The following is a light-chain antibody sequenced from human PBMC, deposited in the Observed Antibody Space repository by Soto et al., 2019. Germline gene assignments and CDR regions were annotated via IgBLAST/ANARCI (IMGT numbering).Light chain of an antibody. CDR1: QSVSNNY. V-gene: IGKV3-20*01. Sequence: ELALTQSPGTLSLSPGEIATLSCRASQSVSNNYLAWYQQKPGQAPRILIYGASNRATGIPDRFSGGGSGTDFTLTIGRLDPEYFAVYYCQQYGSSGTLGQGTKVDIK. J-gene: IGKJ1*01. CDR2: GAS. CDR3: QQYGSSGT.